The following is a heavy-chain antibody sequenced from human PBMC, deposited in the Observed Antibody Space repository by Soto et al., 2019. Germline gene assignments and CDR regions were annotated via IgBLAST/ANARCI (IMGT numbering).Heavy chain of an antibody. D-gene: IGHD3-10*01. CDR2: ISGSGGST. V-gene: IGHV3-23*01. Sequence: PGGSLRLSCAASGFTFTTNAMSWVRQAPGKGLEWVSAISGSGGSTYYVDSVKGQFTISRDNSKNTLYLQINSLRAEDTAVYYCARSLRGIIIDFDYWGQGTQVTVS. CDR3: ARSLRGIIIDFDY. J-gene: IGHJ4*02. CDR1: GFTFTTNA.